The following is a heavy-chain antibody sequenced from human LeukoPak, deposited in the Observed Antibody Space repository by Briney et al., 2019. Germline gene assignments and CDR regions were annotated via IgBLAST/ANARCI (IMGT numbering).Heavy chain of an antibody. CDR1: GGSISSSNW. J-gene: IGHJ6*03. D-gene: IGHD3-10*01. CDR2: IYHSGST. V-gene: IGHV4-4*02. Sequence: PSGTLSLTCAVSGGSISSSNWWSWVRQPPGKGLEWIGEIYHSGSTNYNPSLKSRVTISVDKSKNQFSLKLSSVTAADTAVYYCARDLMVRGVMYYYYMDVWGKGTTVTISS. CDR3: ARDLMVRGVMYYYYMDV.